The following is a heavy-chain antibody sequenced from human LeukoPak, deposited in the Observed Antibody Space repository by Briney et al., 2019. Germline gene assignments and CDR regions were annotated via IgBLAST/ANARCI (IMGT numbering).Heavy chain of an antibody. D-gene: IGHD5-24*01. J-gene: IGHJ4*02. Sequence: GGSLRLSCAASGFTLSGYWMHWVRQAPGEGLVWVSRMNSDGTTTTYADSVRGRFTISRDNAKNTLYLQMNSLRADDTAVYYCARYVMASACFDSWGQGTLVTVSS. CDR1: GFTLSGYW. V-gene: IGHV3-74*01. CDR3: ARYVMASACFDS. CDR2: MNSDGTTT.